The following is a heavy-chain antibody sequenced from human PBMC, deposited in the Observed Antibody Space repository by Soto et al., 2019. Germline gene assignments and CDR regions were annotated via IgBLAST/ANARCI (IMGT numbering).Heavy chain of an antibody. Sequence: SETLSLTCAVYGGSFSGYYWSWIRQPPGKGLEWIGEINHSGSTNYNPSLKSRVTISVDTSKNQFSLKLSSVTAADTAVYYCARGYHGDLNWFDPWGQGTLVTVSS. CDR3: ARGYHGDLNWFDP. J-gene: IGHJ5*02. CDR1: GGSFSGYY. CDR2: INHSGST. D-gene: IGHD3-16*02. V-gene: IGHV4-34*01.